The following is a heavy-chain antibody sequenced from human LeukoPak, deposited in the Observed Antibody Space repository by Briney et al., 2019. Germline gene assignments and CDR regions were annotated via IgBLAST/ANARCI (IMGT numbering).Heavy chain of an antibody. V-gene: IGHV4-59*11. D-gene: IGHD6-13*01. CDR3: ARGVYIAAAQYGY. J-gene: IGHJ4*02. CDR1: GGSISSHY. Sequence: PSETLSLTCTVSGGSISSHYWSWIRQPPGKGLEWVGYIYYSGTTNYNPSLKSRVTISVDTSKNQFSLKLSSVTAADTAVYYCARGVYIAAAQYGYWGQGTLDTVSS. CDR2: IYYSGTT.